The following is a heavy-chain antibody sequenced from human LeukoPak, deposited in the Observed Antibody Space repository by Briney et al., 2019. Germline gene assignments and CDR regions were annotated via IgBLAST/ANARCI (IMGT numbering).Heavy chain of an antibody. J-gene: IGHJ6*03. V-gene: IGHV3-64*01. CDR1: EFTFSSYA. CDR2: ITSNGDRT. CDR3: ARDPGRYYYYYYMDV. Sequence: GGSLRLSCAASEFTFSSYAMHWVRQAPGMGLEYVSAITSNGDRTYYANSVRGRFTISRDNSKNTLYLQMGTLRAEDMAVYYCARDPGRYYYYYYMDVWGKGTTVTISS.